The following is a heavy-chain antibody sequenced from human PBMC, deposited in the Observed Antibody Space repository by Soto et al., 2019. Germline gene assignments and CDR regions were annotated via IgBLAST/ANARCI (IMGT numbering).Heavy chain of an antibody. V-gene: IGHV3-30-3*01. CDR1: GFTFSSYA. CDR2: ISYDGSNK. Sequence: GGSLRLSCAASGFTFSSYAMHWVRQAPGKGLEWVAVISYDGSNKYYADSVKGRFTISRDNSKNTLYLQMNSLRAEDTAVYYCARVLGDHLLPHYWGQGTLVTVS. J-gene: IGHJ4*02. CDR3: ARVLGDHLLPHY. D-gene: IGHD1-26*01.